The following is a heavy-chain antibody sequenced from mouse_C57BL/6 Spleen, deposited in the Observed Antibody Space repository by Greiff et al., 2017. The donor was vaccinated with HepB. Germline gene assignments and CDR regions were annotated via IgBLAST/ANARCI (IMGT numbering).Heavy chain of an antibody. CDR1: GYTFTDYN. Sequence: LVEPGASVKMSCKASGYTFTDYNMHWVKQSHGKSLEWIGYINPNNGGTSYNQKFKGKATLTVNKSSSTAYMELRSLTSEDSAVYYCATLLTGGYWGQGTTLTVSS. J-gene: IGHJ2*01. CDR2: INPNNGGT. D-gene: IGHD2-10*01. CDR3: ATLLTGGY. V-gene: IGHV1-22*01.